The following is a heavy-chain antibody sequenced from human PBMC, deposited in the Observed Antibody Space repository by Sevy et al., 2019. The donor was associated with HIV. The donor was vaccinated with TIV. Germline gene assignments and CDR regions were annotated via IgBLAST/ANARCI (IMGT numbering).Heavy chain of an antibody. J-gene: IGHJ4*02. CDR3: ARRRGNYYDTSGYYFDDY. D-gene: IGHD3-22*01. CDR2: FDPEDGET. Sequence: ASVKVSCKVSGYTLTELSMHWVRQAPGKGLEWMGGFDPEDGETIYAQKFQGRVTMTEDTSTDTAYMELSSLRSEDTAVYYCARRRGNYYDTSGYYFDDYWGQGTLVTVSS. CDR1: GYTLTELS. V-gene: IGHV1-24*01.